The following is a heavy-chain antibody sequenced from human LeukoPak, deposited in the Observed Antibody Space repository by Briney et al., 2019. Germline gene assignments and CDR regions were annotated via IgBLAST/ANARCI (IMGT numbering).Heavy chain of an antibody. J-gene: IGHJ5*02. CDR2: IYHSGST. CDR3: AKGAPDCSSTRCPPGS. CDR1: GGSISSSNW. Sequence: PSGTLSLTCAVSGGSISSSNWWSWVRQPPGKGLEWIGEIYHSGSTNYNPSLKSRVTISVDKSKNPSSLKYSSVTAPDAAVSYRAKGAPDCSSTRCPPGSWGQGNLVTVSS. V-gene: IGHV4-4*02. D-gene: IGHD2-2*01.